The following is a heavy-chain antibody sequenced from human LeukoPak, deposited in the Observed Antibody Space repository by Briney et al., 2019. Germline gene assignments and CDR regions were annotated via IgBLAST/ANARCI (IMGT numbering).Heavy chain of an antibody. Sequence: PSETLSLTCTVSGGSISSGAYYWSWIRQPPGKGLDWIGYISYRGTTYSNPSLNSRATLSVATSKNQFSLKLSSVTAADTAVYYCARETTVVPYYFDYWGQGTLVTVSS. J-gene: IGHJ4*02. CDR2: ISYRGTT. CDR3: ARETTVVPYYFDY. CDR1: GGSISSGAYY. D-gene: IGHD4-23*01. V-gene: IGHV4-30-4*08.